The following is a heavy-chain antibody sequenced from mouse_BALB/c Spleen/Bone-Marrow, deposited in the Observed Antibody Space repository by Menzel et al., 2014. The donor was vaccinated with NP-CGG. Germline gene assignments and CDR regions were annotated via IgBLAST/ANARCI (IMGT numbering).Heavy chain of an antibody. Sequence: QVQLKESGAELVRPGAPVTLSCKASGYTFTDYEMHWVKQTPVHGLEWIGAIDPETGGTAYNQKFKGRATLTADKSSSTAYMELRSLTSEDSAVYYCTRSETGPFAYWGQGTLVTVSA. J-gene: IGHJ3*01. D-gene: IGHD4-1*01. CDR3: TRSETGPFAY. V-gene: IGHV1-15*01. CDR2: IDPETGGT. CDR1: GYTFTDYE.